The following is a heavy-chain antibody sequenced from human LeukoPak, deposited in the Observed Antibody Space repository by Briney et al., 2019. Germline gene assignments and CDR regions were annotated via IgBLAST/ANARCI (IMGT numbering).Heavy chain of an antibody. CDR3: ARVRTPYYYGVDV. J-gene: IGHJ6*02. Sequence: GRSLRLSCAASGFTFSSYAMHWVRQAPGKGLEWVAVISYDGNTKYYADSVKGRFTISRDDSKNTLYLQMNSLRAEDTAVYYCARVRTPYYYGVDVWGQGTTVTVSS. CDR2: ISYDGNTK. V-gene: IGHV3-30-3*01. CDR1: GFTFSSYA.